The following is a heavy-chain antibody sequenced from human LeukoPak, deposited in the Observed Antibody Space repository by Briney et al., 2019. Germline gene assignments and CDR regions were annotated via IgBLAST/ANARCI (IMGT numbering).Heavy chain of an antibody. J-gene: IGHJ4*02. Sequence: GGSLRLSCAASGFTVTTNYMSWVRQAPGKGLEWVSVIYSGGSTYYADSVKGRFTISRHNSKNTLYLQMDSLRDEDTAVYYCAKDSGIAVAGTFDYWGQGTLVTVSS. CDR2: IYSGGST. V-gene: IGHV3-53*04. CDR1: GFTVTTNY. CDR3: AKDSGIAVAGTFDY. D-gene: IGHD6-19*01.